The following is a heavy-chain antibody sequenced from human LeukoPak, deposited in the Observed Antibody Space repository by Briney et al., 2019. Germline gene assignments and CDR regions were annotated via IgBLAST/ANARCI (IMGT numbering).Heavy chain of an antibody. J-gene: IGHJ6*03. CDR1: GFTFSSYA. CDR2: ISGSGGST. CDR3: AKEPQEGAYYDFWSGPLGYYYYYMDV. D-gene: IGHD3-3*01. V-gene: IGHV3-23*01. Sequence: GGSLRLSCAASGFTFSSYAMSWVRQAPGKGLEWVSAISGSGGSTYYADSVKGWFTISRDNSKNTLYLQMNSLRAEDTAVYYCAKEPQEGAYYDFWSGPLGYYYYYMDVWGKGTTVTVSS.